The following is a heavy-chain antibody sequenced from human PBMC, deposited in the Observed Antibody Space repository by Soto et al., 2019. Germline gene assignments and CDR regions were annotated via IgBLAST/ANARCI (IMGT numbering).Heavy chain of an antibody. D-gene: IGHD2-2*03. J-gene: IGHJ6*02. Sequence: QVQLVQSGDEVKKPGASVKVSCKASGYIFVNYGIAWVRQAPVQGLEWMGWISPYTGNTHSATKVQGRLTMTTVTFTITAYIDLGSMTSEDTAVYYCVMVDIFVTPTTQDVWGQGTTVTVSS. CDR2: ISPYTGNT. V-gene: IGHV1-18*01. CDR1: GYIFVNYG. CDR3: VMVDIFVTPTTQDV.